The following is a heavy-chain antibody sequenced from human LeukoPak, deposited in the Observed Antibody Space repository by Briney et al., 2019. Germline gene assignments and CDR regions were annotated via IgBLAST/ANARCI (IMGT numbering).Heavy chain of an antibody. D-gene: IGHD3-16*02. J-gene: IGHJ4*02. Sequence: PGGSLGLSCAASGFTVSSNYMSWVRQAPGKGLEWVSVIYSGGSTYYADSVKGRFTISRDNSKNTLYLQMNSLRAEDTAVYYCAREDYVWGSYRSSGSDWGQGTLVTVSS. CDR1: GFTVSSNY. CDR3: AREDYVWGSYRSSGSD. V-gene: IGHV3-66*01. CDR2: IYSGGST.